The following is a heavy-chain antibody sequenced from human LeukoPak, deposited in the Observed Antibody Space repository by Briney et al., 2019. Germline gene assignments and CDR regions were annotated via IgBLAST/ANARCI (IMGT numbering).Heavy chain of an antibody. V-gene: IGHV3-21*05. D-gene: IGHD1-26*01. CDR1: GSTFRNHS. Sequence: GGSLRLSCGAFGSTFRNHSINGGRQAPGKGREWFSYIISSSSYIYYADSVKGRCTISRDNAKNSLYLQMNSLRAEDTAVYYWARDRPPRASGSYSYWGQGTLVTVSS. CDR3: ARDRPPRASGSYSY. CDR2: IISSSSYI. J-gene: IGHJ4*01.